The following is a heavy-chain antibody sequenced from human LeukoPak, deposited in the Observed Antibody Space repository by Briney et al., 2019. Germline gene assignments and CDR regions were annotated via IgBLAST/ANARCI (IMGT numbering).Heavy chain of an antibody. CDR2: ISSDGSNR. D-gene: IGHD3-22*01. J-gene: IGHJ4*02. CDR1: GFTFNFYA. CDR3: ARDPHFESTSYPYYFDY. V-gene: IGHV3-30-3*01. Sequence: GGSLRLSCAASGFTFNFYAMHWVRRAPGKGLEWVAVISSDGSNRYYADSVKGRFTISRDNSRITLYLQLNSLRAEDTAVYYCARDPHFESTSYPYYFDYWGQGTLVTVSS.